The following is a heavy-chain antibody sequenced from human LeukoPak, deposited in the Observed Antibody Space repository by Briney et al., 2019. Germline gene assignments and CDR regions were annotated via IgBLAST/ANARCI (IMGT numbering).Heavy chain of an antibody. D-gene: IGHD3-10*01. CDR1: GYTFTSYD. CDR2: MNPNSGNT. V-gene: IGHV1-8*03. Sequence: ASVKVSCXASGYTFTSYDINWVRQATGQGLEWMGWMNPNSGNTGYAQKFQGRVTITRNTSISTAYMELSSLRSEDTAVYYCARFYGSGPDAFDIWGQGTMVTVSS. J-gene: IGHJ3*02. CDR3: ARFYGSGPDAFDI.